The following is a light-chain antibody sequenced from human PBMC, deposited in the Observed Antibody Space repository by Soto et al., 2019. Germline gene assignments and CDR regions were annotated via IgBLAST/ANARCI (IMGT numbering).Light chain of an antibody. CDR2: DVN. CDR3: CSYAGSYTLV. V-gene: IGLV2-11*01. Sequence: QSALTQPASVSGSPGQSITISCSGTSRDVGAYNLVSWYQQFPGKGPKLLIYDVNKRPSGVPDRFSGSKSGNTASLTISGLQAEDEADYYCCSYAGSYTLVFGTGTKLTVL. CDR1: SRDVGAYNL. J-gene: IGLJ1*01.